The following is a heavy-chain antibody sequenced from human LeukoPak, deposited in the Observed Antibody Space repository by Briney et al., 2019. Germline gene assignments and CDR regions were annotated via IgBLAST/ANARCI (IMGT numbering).Heavy chain of an antibody. CDR3: AKDPYVYYYDSSGPSLDY. V-gene: IGHV3-30*18. CDR1: GFTFSNYG. CDR2: ISYDGSNK. D-gene: IGHD3-22*01. J-gene: IGHJ4*02. Sequence: GGSLRLSCAASGFTFSNYGMHWVRQAPGKGLEWVAVISYDGSNKYYADSVKGRFTISRDNSNNTLYLQMNSLRAEDTAIYYCAKDPYVYYYDSSGPSLDYWGQGTLVTVSS.